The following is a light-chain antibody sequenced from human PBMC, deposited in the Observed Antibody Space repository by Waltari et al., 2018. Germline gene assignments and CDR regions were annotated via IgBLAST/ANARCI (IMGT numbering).Light chain of an antibody. Sequence: DIQMTQSPSSLSASVGDRVTITCRASQSISTSLNWYQQKPGKAPKFLIYSASNLQGGVPSRFSGSGFGTDFTFTITSLQPEDFATYYCQQTYTSPVITFGPGTKVDVK. CDR1: QSISTS. V-gene: IGKV1-39*01. J-gene: IGKJ3*01. CDR3: QQTYTSPVIT. CDR2: SAS.